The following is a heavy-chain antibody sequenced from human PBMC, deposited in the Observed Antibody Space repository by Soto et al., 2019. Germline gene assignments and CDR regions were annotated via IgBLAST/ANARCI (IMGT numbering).Heavy chain of an antibody. CDR3: ARGYDFWSGEPENDAFDI. CDR2: ISSSGSTI. D-gene: IGHD3-3*01. Sequence: GGSLRLSCAASGFTFSDYYMSWIRQAPGKGLEWVSYISSSGSTIYYADSVKGRFTISRDNAKNSLYLQMNSLRAEDTAVYYCARGYDFWSGEPENDAFDIWGQGTMVTVSS. V-gene: IGHV3-11*01. CDR1: GFTFSDYY. J-gene: IGHJ3*02.